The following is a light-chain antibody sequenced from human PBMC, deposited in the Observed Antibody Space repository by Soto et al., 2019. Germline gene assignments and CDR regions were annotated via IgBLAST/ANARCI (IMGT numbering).Light chain of an antibody. Sequence: IQVTQSPSTLSASVGDRVTITCRASQSISSWLTWYQQIPGKAPKLLIYKASSLESGVPSRFSGSGSGTEFTLTISSLQTDDFATYYCQQYNSYPWTFGQGTKVDIK. CDR3: QQYNSYPWT. J-gene: IGKJ1*01. CDR2: KAS. V-gene: IGKV1-5*03. CDR1: QSISSW.